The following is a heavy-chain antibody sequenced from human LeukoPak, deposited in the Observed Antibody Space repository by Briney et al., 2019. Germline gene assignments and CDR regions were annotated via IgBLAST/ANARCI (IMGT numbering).Heavy chain of an antibody. J-gene: IGHJ4*02. D-gene: IGHD3-9*01. CDR3: ATGVANYDILTGYYSSNFDY. CDR1: GYTFNTYG. V-gene: IGHV1-18*01. Sequence: ASVKVSRKASGYTFNTYGITWVRQAPGQGLEWMGWISAYNGNTNYAQKFQGRVTMTEDTSTDTAYMELSSLRSEDTAVYYCATGVANYDILTGYYSSNFDYWGQGTLVTVSS. CDR2: ISAYNGNT.